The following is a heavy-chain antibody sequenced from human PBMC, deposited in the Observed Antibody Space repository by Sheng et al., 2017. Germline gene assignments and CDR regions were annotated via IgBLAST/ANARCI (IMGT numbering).Heavy chain of an antibody. CDR3: ARVPYYGSGSYPTYYFDY. D-gene: IGHD3-10*01. Sequence: QVQLQESGPGLVKPSETLSLTCTVSGGSISSYYWSWIRQPPGKGLEWIGYIYYSGSTNYNPSLKSRVTISVDTSKNQFSLKLSSVTAADTAVYYCARVPYYGSGSYPTYYFDYWGQGTLVTVSS. V-gene: IGHV4-59*01. CDR1: GGSISSYY. J-gene: IGHJ4*02. CDR2: IYYSGST.